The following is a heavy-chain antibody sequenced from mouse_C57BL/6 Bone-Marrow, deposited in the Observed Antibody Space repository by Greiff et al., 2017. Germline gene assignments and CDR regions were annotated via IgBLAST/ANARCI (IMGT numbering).Heavy chain of an antibody. J-gene: IGHJ2*01. Sequence: QVQLQQSGAELARPGASVKLSCKASGYTFTSYGISWVKQRTGQGLEWIGEIYPRSGNTYYNEKFKGKATLTADKSSSTAYMELRSLTSEDSAVYFCARSSHYYGSHAGDYWGQGTTLTVSS. CDR2: IYPRSGNT. V-gene: IGHV1-81*01. D-gene: IGHD1-1*01. CDR1: GYTFTSYG. CDR3: ARSSHYYGSHAGDY.